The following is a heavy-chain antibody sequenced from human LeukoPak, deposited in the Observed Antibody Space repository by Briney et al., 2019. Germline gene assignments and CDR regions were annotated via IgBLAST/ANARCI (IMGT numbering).Heavy chain of an antibody. CDR2: ISYDGSNK. CDR1: GFTFSSYG. CDR3: ARDSPGYGGYSY. V-gene: IGHV3-30*03. D-gene: IGHD5-12*01. J-gene: IGHJ4*02. Sequence: PGGSLRLSCAASGFTFSSYGIHWVRQGPGKGLECVAVISYDGSNKNYADSVKGRFTASRDNSKNTLYLQMNSLRAEDTAVYYCARDSPGYGGYSYWGQGTLVTVSS.